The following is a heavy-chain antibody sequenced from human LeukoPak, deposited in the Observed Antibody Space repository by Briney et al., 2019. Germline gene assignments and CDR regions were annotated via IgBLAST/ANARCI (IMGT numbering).Heavy chain of an antibody. Sequence: PGGSLRLSCAASGFTFDDDGMSWVRQAPGKGLEWVSGINWNGGSTAYADSVKGRFTISRDNPKNSLYLQMSSLRAEDTALYYCARYPYCSGATCYTRNYFDYWGQGTLVTVSS. J-gene: IGHJ4*02. CDR2: INWNGGST. CDR1: GFTFDDDG. D-gene: IGHD2-2*02. V-gene: IGHV3-20*04. CDR3: ARYPYCSGATCYTRNYFDY.